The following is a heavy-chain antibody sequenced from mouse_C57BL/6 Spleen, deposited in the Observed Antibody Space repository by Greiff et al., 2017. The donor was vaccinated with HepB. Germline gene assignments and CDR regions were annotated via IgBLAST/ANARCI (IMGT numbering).Heavy chain of an antibody. D-gene: IGHD3-1*01. CDR1: GYAFSSYW. CDR2: IYPGDGDT. J-gene: IGHJ4*01. V-gene: IGHV1-80*01. CDR3: ARSGQCPRDAMDY. Sequence: QVQLQQSGAELVKPGASVKISCKASGYAFSSYWLNWVKQRPGKGLEWIGQIYPGDGDTNYNGKFKGKATLTADKSSSTAYMQLSSLTSEDSAVYFCARSGQCPRDAMDYWGQGTSVTVSS.